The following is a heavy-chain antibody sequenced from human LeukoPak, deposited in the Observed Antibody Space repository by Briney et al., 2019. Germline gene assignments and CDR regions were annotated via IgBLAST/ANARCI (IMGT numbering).Heavy chain of an antibody. CDR2: IYSSGST. Sequence: SETLSLTCTVSGGSISSYYWSWIRQPAGKGLEWIGRIYSSGSTNYNPSLKSRVTMSVATSKKQFSLKLSSVTAADTAVYYCARADCATSCYIRDYWGQGTLVTVSS. CDR1: GGSISSYY. D-gene: IGHD2-2*02. V-gene: IGHV4-4*07. CDR3: ARADCATSCYIRDY. J-gene: IGHJ4*02.